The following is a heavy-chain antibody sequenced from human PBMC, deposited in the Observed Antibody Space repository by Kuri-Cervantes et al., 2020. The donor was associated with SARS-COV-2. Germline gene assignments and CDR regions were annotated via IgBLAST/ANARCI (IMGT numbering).Heavy chain of an antibody. J-gene: IGHJ4*02. CDR2: IKSKTDGGTT. V-gene: IGHV3-15*01. CDR1: GFTFSNAW. CDR3: ARGGPLEDFWSGYYM. D-gene: IGHD3-3*01. Sequence: GESLKISCAASGFTFSNAWMSWVRQAPGKGLEWVGRIKSKTDGGTTDYAAPVKGRFTISRDDSKNTLYLQMNSLKAEDTAVYYCARGGPLEDFWSGYYMWGQGTLVTVSS.